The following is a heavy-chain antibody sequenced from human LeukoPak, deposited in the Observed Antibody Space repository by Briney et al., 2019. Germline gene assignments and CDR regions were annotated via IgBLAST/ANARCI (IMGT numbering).Heavy chain of an antibody. D-gene: IGHD3-3*01. CDR3: ARGVGVVITENGMDV. J-gene: IGHJ6*02. Sequence: PSETLSLTCDVFGGSFSGHYWTWIRQPPGKGLEWIGEINHSGSTNYNPSLKNRVTISVDTSKNQFSLKLSSVTAADTAVYYCARGVGVVITENGMDVWGQGTTVTVSS. CDR2: INHSGST. CDR1: GGSFSGHY. V-gene: IGHV4-34*01.